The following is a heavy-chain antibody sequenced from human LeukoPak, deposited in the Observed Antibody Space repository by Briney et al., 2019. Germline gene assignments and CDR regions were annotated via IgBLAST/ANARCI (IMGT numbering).Heavy chain of an antibody. CDR3: ARDWPHCSSTSCYFYMDV. V-gene: IGHV3-66*03. CDR1: GFTISDNY. D-gene: IGHD2-2*01. Sequence: GGSLGLSCGASGFTISDNYVTWVRQAPGEGLEWVSVIYTSGITYFSDSVKGRFSISRDNSKNTVYLQMNSLRGEDSAVYYCARDWPHCSSTSCYFYMDVWGRGTTVTVSS. CDR2: IYTSGIT. J-gene: IGHJ6*03.